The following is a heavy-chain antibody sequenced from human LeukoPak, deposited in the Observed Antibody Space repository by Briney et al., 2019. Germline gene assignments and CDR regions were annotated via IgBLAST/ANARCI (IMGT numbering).Heavy chain of an antibody. J-gene: IGHJ4*02. Sequence: GGSLRLSCAASGFTFSSSVIHWVRQAPGKGLEWVAAISYDGRDKYFADSVKGRFTISRDNSKTTVDLQVNGLRAEDTAVYYCARETGNYYFDFWGQGTLVTVSS. D-gene: IGHD1-7*01. V-gene: IGHV3-30*03. CDR1: GFTFSSSV. CDR2: ISYDGRDK. CDR3: ARETGNYYFDF.